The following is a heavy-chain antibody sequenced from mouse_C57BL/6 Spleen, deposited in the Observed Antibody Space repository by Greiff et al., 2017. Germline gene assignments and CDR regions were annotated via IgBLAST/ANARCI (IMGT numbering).Heavy chain of an antibody. V-gene: IGHV1-50*01. CDR3: ARSPHYGSSYVDY. D-gene: IGHD1-1*01. CDR1: GYTFPSYW. Sequence: QVQLQQPGAELVKPGASVKLSCKASGYTFPSYWMQWVKQRPGQGLEWIGEIDPSDSYTNYNQKFKGKATLTVDTSSSTAYMQLSSLTSEDSAVYYCARSPHYGSSYVDYWGQGTTLTVSS. J-gene: IGHJ2*01. CDR2: IDPSDSYT.